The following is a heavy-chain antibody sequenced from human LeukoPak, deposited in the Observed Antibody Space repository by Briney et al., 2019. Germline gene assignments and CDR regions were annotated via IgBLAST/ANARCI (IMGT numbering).Heavy chain of an antibody. CDR2: ISSSSSYI. CDR3: ARTLPDPYYYGSGSYYFDY. D-gene: IGHD3-10*01. V-gene: IGHV3-21*01. CDR1: GFTFSSYS. Sequence: GGSLRLSCAASGFTFSSYSMSWVRQAPGKGLEWVSSISSSSSYIYYADSVKGRFTISRDNAKNSLYLQMNSLRAEDTAVYYCARTLPDPYYYGSGSYYFDYWGQGTLVTVSS. J-gene: IGHJ4*02.